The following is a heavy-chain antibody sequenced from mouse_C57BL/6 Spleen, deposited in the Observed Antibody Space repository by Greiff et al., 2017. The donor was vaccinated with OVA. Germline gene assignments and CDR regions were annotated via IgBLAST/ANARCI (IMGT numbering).Heavy chain of an antibody. V-gene: IGHV1-15*01. Sequence: QVHVKQPGAELVRPGASVTLSCKASGYTFTDYEMHWVKQTPVHGLEWIGAIDPATGGTAYNQKFKGQAILTADKSSSTAYMELRSLISEDSAVYYCTRGSDGSSYYFDYWGQGTTLTVSS. CDR2: IDPATGGT. CDR1: GYTFTDYE. J-gene: IGHJ2*01. CDR3: TRGSDGSSYYFDY. D-gene: IGHD1-1*01.